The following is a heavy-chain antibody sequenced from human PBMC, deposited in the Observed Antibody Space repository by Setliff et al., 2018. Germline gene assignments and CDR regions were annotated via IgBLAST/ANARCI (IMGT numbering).Heavy chain of an antibody. CDR2: MYNSGNT. Sequence: SETLSLTCTVSGGSISHHYWSWIRQPPGKGLEWVGYMYNSGNTNYNPSLRRRVAISVDNSKNQFSLKLSSVTAADTAVYYCARALLWFGEGMDVWGKGTTVTVSS. D-gene: IGHD3-10*01. CDR3: ARALLWFGEGMDV. J-gene: IGHJ6*03. CDR1: GGSISHHY. V-gene: IGHV4-59*11.